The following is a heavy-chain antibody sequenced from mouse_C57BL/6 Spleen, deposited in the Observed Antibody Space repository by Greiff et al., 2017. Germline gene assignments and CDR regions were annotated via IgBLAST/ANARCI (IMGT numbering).Heavy chain of an antibody. J-gene: IGHJ3*01. D-gene: IGHD1-1*01. Sequence: DVQLVESGGGLVKPGGSLKLSCAASGFTFSDYGMHWVRQAPEKGLEWVAYISSGSSTIYYADTVKGRFTISRDNAKNTLFLQMTSLRSEDTAMYYCANYYGSTWFAYWGQGTLVTVSA. CDR3: ANYYGSTWFAY. CDR1: GFTFSDYG. V-gene: IGHV5-17*01. CDR2: ISSGSSTI.